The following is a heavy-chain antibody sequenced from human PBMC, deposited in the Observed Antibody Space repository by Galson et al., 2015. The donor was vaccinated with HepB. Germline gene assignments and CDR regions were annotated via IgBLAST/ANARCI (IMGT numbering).Heavy chain of an antibody. Sequence: SVKVSCKASGYTFTSYYIHWVRQAPGQGLQWMGIINPSGGNTRYAQKFQGRVTMTRDTSTSTVYMELSTLRSEDTAVYFCARDSGEGVTVDFDYWGQGTLVTVSS. V-gene: IGHV1-46*01. J-gene: IGHJ4*02. D-gene: IGHD6-19*01. CDR1: GYTFTSYY. CDR3: ARDSGEGVTVDFDY. CDR2: INPSGGNT.